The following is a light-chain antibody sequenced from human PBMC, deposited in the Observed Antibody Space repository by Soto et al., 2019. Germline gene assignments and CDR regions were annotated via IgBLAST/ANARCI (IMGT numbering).Light chain of an antibody. CDR3: SSYAGSATFVV. CDR1: TRDVGAYNF. J-gene: IGLJ2*01. Sequence: QSALTQPRSVSGSPGQSVTISCTGTTRDVGAYNFVSWYRQLPGKAPKLLIYEVTKRPSGVPDRFSGSKSGNTASLTVSGLQAEDEADYYCSSYAGSATFVVFGGGTKLTVL. V-gene: IGLV2-11*01. CDR2: EVT.